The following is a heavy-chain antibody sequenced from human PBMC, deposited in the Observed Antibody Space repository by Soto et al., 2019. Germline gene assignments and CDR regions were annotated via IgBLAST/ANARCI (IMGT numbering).Heavy chain of an antibody. CDR3: ARESPGGVAGPYNWFEP. CDR2: ISYDGSNK. V-gene: IGHV3-30-3*01. J-gene: IGHJ5*02. Sequence: QVQLVESGGGVVQPGRSLRLSSAASGFTFSSYAMHWVRKAPGKGLEWVAVISYDGSNKYYADSVKGRFTISRDNSKNTLYLQMNSLRAEDTAVYYCARESPGGVAGPYNWFEPWGQGTLVTVSS. D-gene: IGHD3-16*01. CDR1: GFTFSSYA.